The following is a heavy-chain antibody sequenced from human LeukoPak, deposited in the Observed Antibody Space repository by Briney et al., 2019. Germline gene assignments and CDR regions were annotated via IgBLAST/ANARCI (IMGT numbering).Heavy chain of an antibody. CDR3: ARPRIYGDYPPGLFYY. Sequence: GSLRLSCAASGFTFSSYSMNWVRQAPGKGLEWVSSISSSSSYIYYADSVKGRFTISRGNAKNSLYLQMNSLRAEDTAVYYCARPRIYGDYPPGLFYYWGQGTLVTVSS. CDR2: ISSSSSYI. J-gene: IGHJ4*02. D-gene: IGHD4-17*01. V-gene: IGHV3-21*01. CDR1: GFTFSSYS.